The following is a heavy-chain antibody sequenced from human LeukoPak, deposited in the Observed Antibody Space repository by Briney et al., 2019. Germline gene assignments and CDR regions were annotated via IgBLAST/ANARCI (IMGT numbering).Heavy chain of an antibody. J-gene: IGHJ6*03. CDR2: VSYSSSYI. CDR1: GFTFSSYE. CDR3: ARDHCSSTSCYSYYMDV. Sequence: GGSLRLSCAASGFTFSSYEMNWVRQAPGKGLEWVSLVSYSSSYIYYADSVKGRFTISRDNAKNSLYLQMNSLRAEDTAVYYCARDHCSSTSCYSYYMDVWGKGTTVTVSS. V-gene: IGHV3-21*01. D-gene: IGHD2-2*02.